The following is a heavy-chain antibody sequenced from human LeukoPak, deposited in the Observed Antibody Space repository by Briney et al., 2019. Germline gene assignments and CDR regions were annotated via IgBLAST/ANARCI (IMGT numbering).Heavy chain of an antibody. J-gene: IGHJ5*02. CDR1: GGPLSNYY. Sequence: PSETLSLTCTVSGGPLSNYYWSWIRQPPGKGLEWIGYIYYSGSTTYNPSLKSRATISVDTSKNQFSLRLSSVTAADTAVYYCTRGTMMVGPWGQGTLVTVSS. V-gene: IGHV4-59*01. D-gene: IGHD3-22*01. CDR3: TRGTMMVGP. CDR2: IYYSGST.